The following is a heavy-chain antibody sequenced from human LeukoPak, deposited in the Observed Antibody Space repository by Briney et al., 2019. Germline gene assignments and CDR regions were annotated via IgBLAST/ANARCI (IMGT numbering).Heavy chain of an antibody. J-gene: IGHJ4*02. Sequence: GASVKVPCKASGGTFSSYGISWVRQAPGQGLEWMGWISAYNGNTNYAQKLQGRVTMTTDTSTSTAYMELRSLRSDDTAVYYCARRSPRGVETDYWGQGTLVTVSS. D-gene: IGHD2-21*02. CDR1: GGTFSSYG. V-gene: IGHV1-18*01. CDR2: ISAYNGNT. CDR3: ARRSPRGVETDY.